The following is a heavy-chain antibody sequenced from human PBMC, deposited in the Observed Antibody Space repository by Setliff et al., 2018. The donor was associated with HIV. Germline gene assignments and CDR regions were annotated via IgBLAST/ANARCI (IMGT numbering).Heavy chain of an antibody. CDR1: GFTFRSHG. CDR2: IAFDGRRK. Sequence: GGSLRLSCAASGFTFRSHGMHWVRQGPGKGPEWLAIIAFDGRRKYYADSVNGRFTISRDNAKNSLYLQMNSLRAEETAVYYCAREGGGKYYDFWSGYLPSGWYFDLWGRGTLVTVSS. CDR3: AREGGGKYYDFWSGYLPSGWYFDL. V-gene: IGHV3-33*05. J-gene: IGHJ2*01. D-gene: IGHD3-3*01.